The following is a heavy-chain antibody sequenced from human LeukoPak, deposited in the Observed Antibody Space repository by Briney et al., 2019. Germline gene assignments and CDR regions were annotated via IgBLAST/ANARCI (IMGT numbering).Heavy chain of an antibody. CDR1: GGSISSGGYS. V-gene: IGHV4-30-2*01. CDR2: IYHSGST. J-gene: IGHJ4*02. Sequence: SQTLSLTCAVSGGSISSGGYSWSWIRQPPGKGLEWIGYIYHSGSTYYNPSLKSRVTISVDRSKNQFSLKLSSVTAADTAVYYCARTGGLFDYWGQGTLVTVSS. D-gene: IGHD3/OR15-3a*01. CDR3: ARTGGLFDY.